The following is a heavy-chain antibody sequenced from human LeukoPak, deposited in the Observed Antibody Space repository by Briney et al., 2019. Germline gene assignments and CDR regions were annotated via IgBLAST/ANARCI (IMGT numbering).Heavy chain of an antibody. CDR2: ISGDGNAK. CDR1: GFCFSSYC. J-gene: IGHJ4*02. CDR3: ARDYVYAFDY. D-gene: IGHD2/OR15-2a*01. V-gene: IGHV3-48*01. Sequence: GESLTLSCAASGFCFSSYCINWVRQAPGKGLEWVSYISGDGNAKYYTDSVKGRFTISRDNDKNALHLQMNSLRAEDTAVYFCARDYVYAFDYWGQGTLVTVSS.